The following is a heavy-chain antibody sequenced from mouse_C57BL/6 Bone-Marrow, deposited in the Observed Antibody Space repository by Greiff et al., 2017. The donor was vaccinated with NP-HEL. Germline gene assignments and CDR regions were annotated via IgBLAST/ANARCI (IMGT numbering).Heavy chain of an antibody. V-gene: IGHV1-15*01. J-gene: IGHJ2*01. Sequence: VKVVESGAELVRPGASVTLSCKASGYTFTDYEMHWVKQTPVHGLEWIGAIDPETGGTAYNQKFKGKAILTADKSSSTAYMELRSLTSEDSAVYYCTRKEGNYWGQGTTLTVSS. CDR2: IDPETGGT. CDR3: TRKEGNY. CDR1: GYTFTDYE.